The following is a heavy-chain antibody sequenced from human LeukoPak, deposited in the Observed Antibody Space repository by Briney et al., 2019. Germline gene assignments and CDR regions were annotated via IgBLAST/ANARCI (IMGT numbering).Heavy chain of an antibody. V-gene: IGHV1-69*13. D-gene: IGHD2-15*01. CDR3: AYQPDGYCSGGSCYDPDY. J-gene: IGHJ4*02. Sequence: SVKVSCKDSGGTFSSYAISWVRQAPGRGLEWMGGIIPIFGTANYAQKFQGRVTITADESTSTAYMELSSLRSEDTAVYYCAYQPDGYCSGGSCYDPDYWGQGTLVTVSS. CDR2: IIPIFGTA. CDR1: GGTFSSYA.